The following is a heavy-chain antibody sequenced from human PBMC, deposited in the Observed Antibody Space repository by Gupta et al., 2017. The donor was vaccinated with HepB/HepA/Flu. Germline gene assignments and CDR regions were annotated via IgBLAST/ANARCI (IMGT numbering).Heavy chain of an antibody. CDR2: ISRGSDTI. V-gene: IGHV3-48*02. D-gene: IGHD4-23*01. Sequence: EVQLVESGGGLVQPGGSLRLSCAASGFTFSSYSMNWVRQAPGKGLEWVSYISRGSDTIYYAESVKGRFTISRDYAKNSLDLQMNSLRDEDTAVYYCARDSDYGGNSVNWYFDLWGRGTLVTVSS. CDR3: ARDSDYGGNSVNWYFDL. J-gene: IGHJ2*01. CDR1: GFTFSSYS.